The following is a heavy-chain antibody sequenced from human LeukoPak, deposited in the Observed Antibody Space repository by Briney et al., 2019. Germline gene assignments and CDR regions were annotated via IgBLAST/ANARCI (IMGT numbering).Heavy chain of an antibody. CDR1: GDSLSTYH. CDR3: VRDRRHSYGSDFDP. Sequence: SETLSLTCTVSGDSLSTYHWDWIRQPPGKGLELIGYVQSTGTSNFNPSLKSRVTISLYTSKSQFSLRLTSVIAADTAVYYCVRDRRHSYGSDFDPWGQGTLVTVSS. CDR2: VQSTGTS. D-gene: IGHD5-18*01. V-gene: IGHV4-59*01. J-gene: IGHJ5*02.